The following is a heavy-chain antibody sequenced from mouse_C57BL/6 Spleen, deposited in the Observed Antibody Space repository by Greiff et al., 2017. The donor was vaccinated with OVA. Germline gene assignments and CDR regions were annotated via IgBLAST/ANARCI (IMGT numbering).Heavy chain of an antibody. D-gene: IGHD2-1*01. CDR3: ARDEGYGNNYFDD. CDR1: GYTFTSYW. CDR2: IDPSDSYT. Sequence: QVQLQQPGAELVMPGASVKLSCKASGYTFTSYWMHWVKQRPGQGLAWIGEIDPSDSYTNYNHKFKGKSTLTVDKSSSTAYMQLSSLTAEDSAVYYCARDEGYGNNYFDDWGKGTTLTVSS. J-gene: IGHJ2*01. V-gene: IGHV1-69*01.